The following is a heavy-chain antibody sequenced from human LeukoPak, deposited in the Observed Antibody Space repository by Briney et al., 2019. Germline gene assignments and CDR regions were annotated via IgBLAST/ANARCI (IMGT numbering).Heavy chain of an antibody. CDR3: VRDCTNGVCYGRYYYMDV. CDR2: ISAYTGNT. Sequence: GASVKVSCKASGHTFTNYGISWVRQAPGQGLEWMGWISAYTGNTTYAQKLQGRVNMTTDTSTSTAYMELRSLRSDDTAVYYCVRDCTNGVCYGRYYYMDVWGKGTTVTVSS. CDR1: GHTFTNYG. J-gene: IGHJ6*03. V-gene: IGHV1-18*01. D-gene: IGHD2-8*01.